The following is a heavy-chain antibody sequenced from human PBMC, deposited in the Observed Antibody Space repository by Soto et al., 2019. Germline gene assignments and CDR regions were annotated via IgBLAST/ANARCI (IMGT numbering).Heavy chain of an antibody. Sequence: VQLVESVGGVVQPGRSLRLSCAASGFTFSSYGMHWVRQAPGKGLEWVAVISYDGNDKYYADSVKGRFTISRDNSKNTLYLQMNSLRAKDTAVYYCAKDEDIAAAAYYFDYWGQGTLVTVSS. J-gene: IGHJ4*02. CDR3: AKDEDIAAAAYYFDY. CDR1: GFTFSSYG. D-gene: IGHD6-13*01. CDR2: ISYDGNDK. V-gene: IGHV3-30*18.